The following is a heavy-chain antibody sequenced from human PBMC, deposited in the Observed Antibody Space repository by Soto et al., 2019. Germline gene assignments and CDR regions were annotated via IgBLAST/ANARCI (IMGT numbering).Heavy chain of an antibody. D-gene: IGHD3-10*01. CDR1: GGTFNTYA. Sequence: QVQLVQSGAEMKKPGSSVKVSCQSSGGTFNTYAMNWVRQASGQGPEWMGDISPMFGAANYAPKFHGRVTITADESTGTSYMQLSSLTSEDTALYFCAREVQVHTPAFVYWGQGTLVTVSS. J-gene: IGHJ4*02. CDR2: ISPMFGAA. V-gene: IGHV1-69*19. CDR3: AREVQVHTPAFVY.